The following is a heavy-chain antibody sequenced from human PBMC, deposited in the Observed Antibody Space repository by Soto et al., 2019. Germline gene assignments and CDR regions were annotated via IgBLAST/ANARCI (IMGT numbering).Heavy chain of an antibody. CDR1: EFTFNTYW. Sequence: EVQWVESGGGLVQPGWSLRLSCLASEFTFNTYWMNWVRQAPGRGLAWVANIKDDGSEKNYVDSVKGRFTISRDNAKNSLYLPMNSLRGEDTAVYSCARDWGTPGRGSAVGYYYHYGMDVWGQGTTVTVSS. CDR3: ARDWGTPGRGSAVGYYYHYGMDV. D-gene: IGHD6-19*01. CDR2: IKDDGSEK. V-gene: IGHV3-7*05. J-gene: IGHJ6*02.